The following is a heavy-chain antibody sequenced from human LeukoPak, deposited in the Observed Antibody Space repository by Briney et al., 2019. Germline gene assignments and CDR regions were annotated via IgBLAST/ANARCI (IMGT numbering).Heavy chain of an antibody. CDR2: INSDGSST. CDR3: ANRGIRGVIEFGY. V-gene: IGHV3-74*01. Sequence: GGSLRLSCAASGFTFSNYWMHWVRQAPGKGLVWVSRINSDGSSTNYADSVKGRFTISRDNAKNTLYLQMNSLRAEDTAVYYCANRGIRGVIEFGYWGQGTLVTVSS. J-gene: IGHJ4*02. CDR1: GFTFSNYW. D-gene: IGHD3-10*01.